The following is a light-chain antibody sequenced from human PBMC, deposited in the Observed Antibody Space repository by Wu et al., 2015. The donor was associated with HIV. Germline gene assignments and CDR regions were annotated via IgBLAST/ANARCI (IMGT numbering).Light chain of an antibody. CDR3: QQSFSRPLT. CDR1: QSITKY. Sequence: DIQMTQSPSSLSASVGDRITITCRACQSITKYVNWYQQKIGKAPKLLIYAASTLQSGVPSRFSGRGSGKEFTLTINNLQPEDFATYYCQQSFSRPLTFGGGTKVQIK. CDR2: AAS. V-gene: IGKV1-39*01. J-gene: IGKJ4*01.